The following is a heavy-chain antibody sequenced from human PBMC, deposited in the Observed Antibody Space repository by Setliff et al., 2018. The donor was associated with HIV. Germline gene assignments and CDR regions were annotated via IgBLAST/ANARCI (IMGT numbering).Heavy chain of an antibody. D-gene: IGHD6-13*01. CDR3: ARDSSSWRGDAFDI. J-gene: IGHJ3*02. V-gene: IGHV4-59*11. CDR2: IYYSGST. Sequence: ASETLSLTCTVSGGSISSHYWSWIRQPPGKGLEWIGSIYYSGSTNYNPSLKSRVTISVDTSKNQFSLKLSSVTAADTAVYYCARDSSSWRGDAFDIWGQGTMVTVS. CDR1: GGSISSHY.